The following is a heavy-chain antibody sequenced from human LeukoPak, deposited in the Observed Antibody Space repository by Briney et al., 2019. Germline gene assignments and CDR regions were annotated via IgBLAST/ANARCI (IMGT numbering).Heavy chain of an antibody. CDR3: ATGTNAYYYGMDV. CDR1: GSTLTELS. D-gene: IGHD3-3*01. CDR2: FDPEDGET. Sequence: ASVKVSSTLSGSTLTELSMHWVRQAPGKGLEWMGGFDPEDGETIYAQKFQGRVTMTEDTSTDTAYMELSSLRSEDTAVYYCATGTNAYYYGMDVWGQGTTVTVSS. J-gene: IGHJ6*02. V-gene: IGHV1-24*01.